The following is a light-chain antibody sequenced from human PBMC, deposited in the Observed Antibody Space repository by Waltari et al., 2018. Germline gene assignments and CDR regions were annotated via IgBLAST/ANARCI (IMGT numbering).Light chain of an antibody. V-gene: IGLV1-44*01. CDR3: SAWDDSLNAWV. Sequence: QSVLTQPPSVSGTPGQRVTISCPGSSSNIGSYAVNWYQQFPGTAPKLLIYFNNQRPSGVPYRFSGSKSGTSASLAISGLQSADEAEYHCSAWDDSLNAWVFGGGTRLTVL. J-gene: IGLJ3*02. CDR2: FNN. CDR1: SSNIGSYA.